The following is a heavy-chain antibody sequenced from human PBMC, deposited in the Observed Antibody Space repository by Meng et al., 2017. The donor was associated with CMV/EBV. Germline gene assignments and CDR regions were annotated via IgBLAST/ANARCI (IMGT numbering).Heavy chain of an antibody. V-gene: IGHV1-69*02. Sequence: SVKVSCKASGGTFSSYTISWVRQAPGQGLEWMGRIIPILGIANYAQKFQGRVTITADKSTSTAYMELSSLRSADTAVYYWADEVSAQKTYGMDVWGQGTTVTVSS. J-gene: IGHJ6*02. CDR1: GGTFSSYT. CDR2: IIPILGIA. CDR3: ADEVSAQKTYGMDV.